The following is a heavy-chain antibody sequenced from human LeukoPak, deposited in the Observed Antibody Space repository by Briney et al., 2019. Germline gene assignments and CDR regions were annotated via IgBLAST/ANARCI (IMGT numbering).Heavy chain of an antibody. D-gene: IGHD2-15*01. CDR2: IWYDGSNK. CDR3: AGSGEAAHTYYFDY. J-gene: IGHJ4*02. V-gene: IGHV3-33*01. Sequence: GGSLRLSCAASGFTFSSYGMHWVRQAPGKGLEWVAVIWYDGSNKYYADSVKGRFTISRDNPKNTLCLQMNSLRAEDTAVYYCAGSGEAAHTYYFDYWGQGTLVTVSS. CDR1: GFTFSSYG.